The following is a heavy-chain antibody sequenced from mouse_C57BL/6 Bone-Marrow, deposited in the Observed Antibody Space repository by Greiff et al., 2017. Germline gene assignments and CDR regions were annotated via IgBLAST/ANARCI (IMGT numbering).Heavy chain of an antibody. CDR1: GFNITDDY. CDR3: TTPYYDYPWFAY. V-gene: IGHV14-4*01. Sequence: EVQLQQSGAELVRPGASVKLSCTASGFNITDDYMHWVKQRPEQGLEWIGWIDPENGDTEYASKFQGKATITADTASNTAYLQLSSLTSEDTAVYYCTTPYYDYPWFAYWGQGTLVTVSA. D-gene: IGHD2-4*01. CDR2: IDPENGDT. J-gene: IGHJ3*01.